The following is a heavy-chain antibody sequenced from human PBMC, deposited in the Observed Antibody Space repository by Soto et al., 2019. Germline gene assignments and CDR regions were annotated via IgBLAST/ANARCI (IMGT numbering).Heavy chain of an antibody. J-gene: IGHJ4*02. CDR3: AKNNGWFSLHS. CDR2: IKEDGSLP. CDR1: GFRWNDQW. D-gene: IGHD2-15*01. Sequence: PGGSLGLSCAASGFRWNDQWMDWVRQAPGKGLEWVGNIKEDGSLPYYGDSVRGRFTISRDNIKNSIYLQMNSLRAEDTAVYYCAKNNGWFSLHSWGQGTLVTVSS. V-gene: IGHV3-7*01.